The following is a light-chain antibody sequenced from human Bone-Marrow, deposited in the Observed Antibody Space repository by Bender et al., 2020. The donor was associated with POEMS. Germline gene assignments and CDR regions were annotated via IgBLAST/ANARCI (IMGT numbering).Light chain of an antibody. CDR1: SSDVGAYNH. CDR2: EAT. CDR3: CSYAGSSTFV. V-gene: IGLV2-23*01. J-gene: IGLJ1*01. Sequence: QSALTQPRSVSGSPGQSVTISCTGTSSDVGAYNHVSWYQQHPAKAPKLMIYEATKRPSGVSNRFSGSRSGHTASLTISGLQAEDEGDYYCCSYAGSSTFVFGTGTKVTVL.